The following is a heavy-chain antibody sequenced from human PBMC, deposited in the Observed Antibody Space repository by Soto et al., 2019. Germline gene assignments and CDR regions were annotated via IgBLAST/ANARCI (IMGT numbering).Heavy chain of an antibody. CDR2: INHSGST. CDR1: GGSFSGYY. CDR3: ARNPGARRRSGWFDP. V-gene: IGHV4-34*01. Sequence: SETLSLTCAVYGGSFSGYYWSWIRQPPGKGLEWIGEINHSGSTNYNPSLKSRVTISVDTSKNQFSLKLSSVTAADTAVYYCARNPGARRRSGWFDPWGQGTLVTVSS. J-gene: IGHJ5*02. D-gene: IGHD1-1*01.